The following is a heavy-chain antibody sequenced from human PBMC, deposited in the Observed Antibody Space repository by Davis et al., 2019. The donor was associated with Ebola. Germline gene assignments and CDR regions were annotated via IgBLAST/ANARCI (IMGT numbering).Heavy chain of an antibody. J-gene: IGHJ6*02. Sequence: PSETLSLTCAVYGGSFSGYYWSWIRQPPGKGLEWIGEINHSGSTNYNPSLKSRVTISVDTSKNQFSLKLSSVTAADTAAYYCARGYCSGGSCYSLYYGMDVWGQGTTVTVSS. D-gene: IGHD2-15*01. CDR1: GGSFSGYY. V-gene: IGHV4-34*01. CDR3: ARGYCSGGSCYSLYYGMDV. CDR2: INHSGST.